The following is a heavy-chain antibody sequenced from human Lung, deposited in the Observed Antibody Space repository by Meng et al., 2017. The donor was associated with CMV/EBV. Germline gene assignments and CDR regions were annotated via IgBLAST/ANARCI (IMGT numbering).Heavy chain of an antibody. D-gene: IGHD2-2*01. Sequence: ASVKVSCKASGYTFTSYGISWVRQAPGQGLEWMGWISAYNGNTNYAQKLQGRVTMTTDTSTSTAYMELRSLRSDDTAVYYCATGYQYCSSTSCYPGGMDVWGQGTTVTVSS. J-gene: IGHJ6*02. CDR2: ISAYNGNT. CDR3: ATGYQYCSSTSCYPGGMDV. CDR1: GYTFTSYG. V-gene: IGHV1-18*01.